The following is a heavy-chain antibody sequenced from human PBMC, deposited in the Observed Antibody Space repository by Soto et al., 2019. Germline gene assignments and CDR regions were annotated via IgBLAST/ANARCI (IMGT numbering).Heavy chain of an antibody. CDR1: GYSISSGYY. CDR2: IYHSGST. D-gene: IGHD3-22*01. CDR3: EREQWEDYYDSSGPKADAFDI. Sequence: SETLSLTCAVSGYSISSGYYWGWIRQPPGKGLEWIGSIYHSGSTYYNPSLKSRVTISVDTSKNQSSLKLSSVTAADTAVYYCEREQWEDYYDSSGPKADAFDIWGQGTMVTVSS. J-gene: IGHJ3*02. V-gene: IGHV4-38-2*02.